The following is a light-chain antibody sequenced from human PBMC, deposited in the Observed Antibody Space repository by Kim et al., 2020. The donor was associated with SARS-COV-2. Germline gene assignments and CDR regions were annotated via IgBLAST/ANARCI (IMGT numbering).Light chain of an antibody. CDR3: QQRYNWPLT. J-gene: IGKJ4*01. Sequence: LSPGERATLSCRASQSVGNFLAWFQQEPGQAPRLLIVETANRATGIPARFSGSGSGTAFTLTISSLGPEDFAVYYCQQRYNWPLTFGGGTKVDIK. CDR1: QSVGNF. V-gene: IGKV3-11*01. CDR2: ETA.